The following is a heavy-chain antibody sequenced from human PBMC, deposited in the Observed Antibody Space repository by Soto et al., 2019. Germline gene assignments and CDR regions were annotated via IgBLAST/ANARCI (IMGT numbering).Heavy chain of an antibody. CDR3: ARRKIRVGATVSWFDP. Sequence: PXGSLRLSCAASGFTFSSYSMNWVRQAPGKGLEWVSSISSSSSYIYYADSVKGRFTISRDNAKNSLYLQMNSLRAEDTAVYYCARRKIRVGATVSWFDPWGQGTLVTVSS. D-gene: IGHD1-26*01. J-gene: IGHJ5*02. CDR2: ISSSSSYI. CDR1: GFTFSSYS. V-gene: IGHV3-21*01.